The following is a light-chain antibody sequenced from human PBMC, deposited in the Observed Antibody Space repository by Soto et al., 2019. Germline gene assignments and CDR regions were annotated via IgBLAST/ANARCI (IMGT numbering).Light chain of an antibody. Sequence: RLTQSPSSLAASVGDTVTISCRASQDISIYLAWYQHKPGKAPTLLIFGASSLHNGVPPRFAGSGSGSAFTLPINRMQPDYFATYYCQHYTLYSAPFGQGTRV. CDR3: QHYTLYSAP. V-gene: IGKV1-5*01. J-gene: IGKJ5*01. CDR2: GAS. CDR1: QDISIY.